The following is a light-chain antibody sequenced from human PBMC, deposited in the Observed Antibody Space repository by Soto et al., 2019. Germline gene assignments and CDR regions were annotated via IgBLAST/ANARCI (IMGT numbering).Light chain of an antibody. CDR3: QQSYSTWWT. V-gene: IGKV1-39*01. CDR1: QSISSW. CDR2: SSS. Sequence: DIQMTQSPSTLSASVGDRVTITCRASQSISSWLAWYQQKPGAAPKLLIHSSSNLQSGVPSRFSGSGSGTDFTLTISSLQPEDFATYYCQQSYSTWWTFGQGTKVDIK. J-gene: IGKJ1*01.